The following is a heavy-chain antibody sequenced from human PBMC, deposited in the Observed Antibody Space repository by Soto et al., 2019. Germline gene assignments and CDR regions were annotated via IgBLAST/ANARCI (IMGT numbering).Heavy chain of an antibody. CDR3: ARSLNYYDRSGYYYFDY. V-gene: IGHV1-3*01. CDR2: MNAGKGNT. Sequence: ASVKGSCKASGYTFTSYARHWVRQAPGQRLEGMGGMNAGKGNTKYSQKFQGRVTITRDTSASTAHMELSSLRSADTAVYYCARSLNYYDRSGYYYFDYWGQGPLVTASS. J-gene: IGHJ4*02. CDR1: GYTFTSYA. D-gene: IGHD3-22*01.